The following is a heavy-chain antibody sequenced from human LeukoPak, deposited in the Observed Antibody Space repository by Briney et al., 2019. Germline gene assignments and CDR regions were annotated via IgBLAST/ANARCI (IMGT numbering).Heavy chain of an antibody. J-gene: IGHJ3*02. D-gene: IGHD2-15*01. Sequence: NPSETLSLTCTVSGGSISSSSYYWGRICKPPGNGLVWIGRIYYSGSTYYNPSLKSRVTISVDTSNNQFSLKLSSVTAADTAVYYCARRGYCSGGSCYRLVGLGAFDIWGQGTMVTVSS. CDR2: IYYSGST. CDR3: ARRGYCSGGSCYRLVGLGAFDI. CDR1: GGSISSSSYY. V-gene: IGHV4-39*01.